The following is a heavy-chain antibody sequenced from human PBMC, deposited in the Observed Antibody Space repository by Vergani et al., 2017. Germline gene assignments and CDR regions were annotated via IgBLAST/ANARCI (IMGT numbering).Heavy chain of an antibody. CDR3: AKQYFVSGNYLFDY. CDR2: ISGSGVSA. J-gene: IGHJ4*02. D-gene: IGHD3-10*01. V-gene: IGHV3-23*01. Sequence: EVQLLESGGGLVQPGGSLRLTCAASEFTFSNYAMNWVRQAPGKGLEWVSGISGSGVSAYYTDSVKGRFTISRDNSKNMLFLQMNNLRTEDTAIYYCAKQYFVSGNYLFDYWSQGTLVTVSS. CDR1: EFTFSNYA.